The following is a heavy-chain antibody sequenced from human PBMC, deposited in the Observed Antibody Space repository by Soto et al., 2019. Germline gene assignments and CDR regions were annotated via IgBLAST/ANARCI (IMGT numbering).Heavy chain of an antibody. CDR3: ARLAYGDHFDY. Sequence: SETLSLTCTVSGCSITSYYWGWIRQPPGKELEFIGYIFYTGNTKYNPSFKSRVTISVDASKNQFSLNLSSVTAADAAVYYCARLAYGDHFDYWGQGTLVTVSS. V-gene: IGHV4-59*08. CDR2: IFYTGNT. J-gene: IGHJ4*02. CDR1: GCSITSYY. D-gene: IGHD4-17*01.